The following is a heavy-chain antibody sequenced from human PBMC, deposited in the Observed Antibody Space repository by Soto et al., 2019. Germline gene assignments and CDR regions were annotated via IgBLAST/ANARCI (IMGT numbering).Heavy chain of an antibody. CDR1: GGTFNSYA. CDR2: IIPIFGTA. V-gene: IGHV1-69*12. CDR3: ERDGGVDDYSPFDY. J-gene: IGHJ4*02. D-gene: IGHD4-4*01. Sequence: QVQLVQSGAEVKKPGSSVKVSCKASGGTFNSYAISWVRQAPGQGLEWMGGIIPIFGTANYAQKFQGRVTITADESTSTAYMEVSILRSEDTAVYYCERDGGVDDYSPFDYWGQGTRVTGSS.